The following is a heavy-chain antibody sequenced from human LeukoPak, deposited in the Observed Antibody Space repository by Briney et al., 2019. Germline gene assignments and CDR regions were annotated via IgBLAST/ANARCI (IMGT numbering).Heavy chain of an antibody. Sequence: SETLSLTCTVSGGSISSYYWSWIRQPPGKGLEWIGYIYYSGSTYYNPSLKSQVTISVDTSKNQFSLKLSSVTAADTAVYYCAREAGIAAAGTLDWFDPWGQGTLVTVSS. D-gene: IGHD6-13*01. CDR3: AREAGIAAAGTLDWFDP. J-gene: IGHJ5*02. V-gene: IGHV4-59*12. CDR2: IYYSGST. CDR1: GGSISSYY.